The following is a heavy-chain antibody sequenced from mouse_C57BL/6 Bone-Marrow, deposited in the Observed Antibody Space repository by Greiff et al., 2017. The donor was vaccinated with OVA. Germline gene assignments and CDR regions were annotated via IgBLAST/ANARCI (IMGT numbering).Heavy chain of an antibody. J-gene: IGHJ3*01. V-gene: IGHV5-17*01. CDR2: ISSGSSTI. CDR1: GFTFSDYG. D-gene: IGHD1-1*01. Sequence: EVKVVESGGGLVKPGGSLKLSCAASGFTFSDYGMHWVRQAPEKGLEWVAYISSGSSTIYYADTVKGRFTISRDNAKNTLFLQMTSLRSEDTAMYYCARTTVVAKFAYWGQGTLVTVSA. CDR3: ARTTVVAKFAY.